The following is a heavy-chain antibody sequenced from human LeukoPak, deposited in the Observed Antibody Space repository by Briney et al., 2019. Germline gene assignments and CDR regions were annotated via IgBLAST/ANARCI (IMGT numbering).Heavy chain of an antibody. CDR2: IYHSGST. D-gene: IGHD6-19*01. V-gene: IGHV4-38-2*01. CDR3: ARYGSSGAFDY. Sequence: PSETLCLTCAASGYSISSGSYWGWIRQPPGKGLEWIGSIYHSGSTYYNPSLKSRVTISVDTSKNQFSLKLSSVTAADTAVYYCARYGSSGAFDYWGQGTLVTVSS. CDR1: GYSISSGSY. J-gene: IGHJ4*02.